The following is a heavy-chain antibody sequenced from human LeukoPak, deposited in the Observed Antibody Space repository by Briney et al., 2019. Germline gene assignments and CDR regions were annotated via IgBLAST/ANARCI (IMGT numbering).Heavy chain of an antibody. CDR1: GFTYTDYF. J-gene: IGHJ4*02. D-gene: IGHD2-21*02. Sequence: PGGSLRLSCAASGFTYTDYFMGWIRQAPGKGLEWVSYIGRFGDSIHYADSVKGRFTISRDNAKNSLYLQTNFLRAEDTAVYFCARVRRGGDSRYFDYWGQGALVTVSS. V-gene: IGHV3-11*01. CDR2: IGRFGDSI. CDR3: ARVRRGGDSRYFDY.